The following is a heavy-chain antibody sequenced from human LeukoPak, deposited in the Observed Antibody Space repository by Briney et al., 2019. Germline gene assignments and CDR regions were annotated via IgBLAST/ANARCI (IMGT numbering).Heavy chain of an antibody. Sequence: GGSLRLSCAASGFTFSSYSMNWVRQAPGKGLEWVSSISSSSSYIYYADSVKGRFTISRDNAKNSLYLQMNSLRAEDTAVYYCARVSGTNDAFDIWGQGTMVTVSS. CDR1: GFTFSSYS. J-gene: IGHJ3*02. CDR2: ISSSSSYI. CDR3: ARVSGTNDAFDI. V-gene: IGHV3-21*01. D-gene: IGHD1-20*01.